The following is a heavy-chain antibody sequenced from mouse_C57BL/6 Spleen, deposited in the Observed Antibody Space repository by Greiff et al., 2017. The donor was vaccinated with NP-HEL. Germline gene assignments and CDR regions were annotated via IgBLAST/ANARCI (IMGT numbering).Heavy chain of an antibody. CDR1: GFNIKDDY. CDR2: IDPENGDT. J-gene: IGHJ3*01. CDR3: TTGIYYGLAY. Sequence: EVQVVESGAELVRPGASVKLSCTASGFNIKDDYMHWVKQRPEQGLEWIGWIDPENGDTEYASKFQGKATITADTSSNTAYLQLSSLTSEDTAVYYCTTGIYYGLAYWGQGTLVTVSA. D-gene: IGHD2-1*01. V-gene: IGHV14-4*01.